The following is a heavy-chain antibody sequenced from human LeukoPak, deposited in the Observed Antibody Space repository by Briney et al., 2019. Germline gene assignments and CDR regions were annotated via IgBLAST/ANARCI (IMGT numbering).Heavy chain of an antibody. V-gene: IGHV3-7*01. D-gene: IGHD3-22*01. CDR3: ARPAYPRHDSSGYYSE. CDR1: GFTFSADW. CDR2: IKQDGREK. Sequence: PGGSLRLSCAASGFTFSADWMSWVRQAPGKGLEWVANIKQDGREKYYVDSVKGRFTISRDNAKNSLYLQMNNLRADDTAVYFCARPAYPRHDSSGYYSEWGQGTLVTVSS. J-gene: IGHJ4*02.